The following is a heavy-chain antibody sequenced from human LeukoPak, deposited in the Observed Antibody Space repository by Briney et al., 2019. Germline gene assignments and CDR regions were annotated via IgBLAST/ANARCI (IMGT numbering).Heavy chain of an antibody. Sequence: ASVKVSFKASGYTFTVYYMHWVRQAPGQGLEWMGWINPNSGGTNYAQKFQGRVTMTRDTAISTAYMELSRLRSDDTAVYYCARPYGSGSYIHWGQGTLVTVSS. CDR3: ARPYGSGSYIH. CDR2: INPNSGGT. V-gene: IGHV1-2*02. D-gene: IGHD3-10*01. J-gene: IGHJ4*02. CDR1: GYTFTVYY.